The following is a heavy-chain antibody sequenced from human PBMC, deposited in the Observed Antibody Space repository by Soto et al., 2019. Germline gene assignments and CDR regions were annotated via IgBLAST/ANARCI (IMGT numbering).Heavy chain of an antibody. CDR1: GFIFSDYA. J-gene: IGHJ4*02. V-gene: IGHV3-30*18. CDR3: AKDRSQTISGIYLSF. CDR2: ILFDGNKK. Sequence: QVQLVESGGGVVRTGRSLRLSCSASGFIFSDYAMHWVRQAPGKGMEWVAVILFDGNKKYYADSVTGRFTISRDNSKNTLYLEMNSLREEDTAVYYCAKDRSQTISGIYLSFWGQASLVTVSS. D-gene: IGHD1-26*01.